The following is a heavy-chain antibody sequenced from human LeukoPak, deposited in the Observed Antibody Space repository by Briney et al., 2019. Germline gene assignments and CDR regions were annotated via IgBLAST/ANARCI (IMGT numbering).Heavy chain of an antibody. Sequence: ASVKVSCKASGYTFTDYFMHWVRQAPGQGLEWMGWINPNSGNTGYAQKFHGRVTITRNTSISTAYMELSSLRSEDTAVYYCAKEGEGLDAFDIWGQGTMVTVSS. J-gene: IGHJ3*02. CDR1: GYTFTDYF. CDR3: AKEGEGLDAFDI. CDR2: INPNSGNT. D-gene: IGHD1-26*01. V-gene: IGHV1-8*03.